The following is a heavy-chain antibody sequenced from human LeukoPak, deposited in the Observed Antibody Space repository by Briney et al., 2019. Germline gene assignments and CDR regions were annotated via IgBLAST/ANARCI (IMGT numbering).Heavy chain of an antibody. CDR3: ARIRQETLGDCIGTRCYSWYYGMDV. Sequence: GRSLRLSCAASGFTFSNYGMHWVRQAPGKGLEWVAVIWYDGSNKYYADSVKGRFTVSRDNSKNTLYLQANSLRAEDTAVYYCARIRQETLGDCIGTRCYSWYYGMDVWGQVTTVTVS. D-gene: IGHD2-15*01. CDR2: IWYDGSNK. J-gene: IGHJ6*02. CDR1: GFTFSNYG. V-gene: IGHV3-33*01.